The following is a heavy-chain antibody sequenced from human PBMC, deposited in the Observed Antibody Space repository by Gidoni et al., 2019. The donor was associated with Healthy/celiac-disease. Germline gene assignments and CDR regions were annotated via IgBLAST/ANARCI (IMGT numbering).Heavy chain of an antibody. J-gene: IGHJ6*02. CDR2: IIWNSGSI. Sequence: EVQLVESGGGLVQPGRSLRPSCHAYGFTVDDYAMHWVRQAPGKGLGWVSGIIWNSGSIGYAGSVTGRFPISRVNAQNSLYLQMNSLRAEDTALYYCAKEWYGMDVWGQGTTVTVPS. CDR1: GFTVDDYA. CDR3: AKEWYGMDV. V-gene: IGHV3-9*01.